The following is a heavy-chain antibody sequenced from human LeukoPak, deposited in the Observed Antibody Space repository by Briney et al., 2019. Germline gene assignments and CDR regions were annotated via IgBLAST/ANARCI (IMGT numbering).Heavy chain of an antibody. D-gene: IGHD2/OR15-2a*01. CDR1: GFTFNSYG. V-gene: IGHV3-66*01. Sequence: PGGSLRLSCAASGFTFNSYGMHWVRQAPGKGLEWVSVIYSGGSTYYADSVKGRFTISRDNSKNTLYLQMNSLRAEDTAVYYCARGGSISDFDYWGQGTLVTVSS. J-gene: IGHJ4*02. CDR2: IYSGGST. CDR3: ARGGSISDFDY.